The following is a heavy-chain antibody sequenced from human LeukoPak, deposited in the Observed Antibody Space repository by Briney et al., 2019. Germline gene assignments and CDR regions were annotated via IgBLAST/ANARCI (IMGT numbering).Heavy chain of an antibody. V-gene: IGHV4-39*07. D-gene: IGHD3-3*01. CDR2: IYYSGST. Sequence: PSETLSLTCTVSGGSISSSSYYWGWIRQPPGKGLEWIGSIYYSGSTYYNPSLKSRVTISVDTSKNQFSLKLSSVTAADTAVYYCARASLTNDFWSAQVDWFDPWGQGTLVTVSS. J-gene: IGHJ5*02. CDR1: GGSISSSSYY. CDR3: ARASLTNDFWSAQVDWFDP.